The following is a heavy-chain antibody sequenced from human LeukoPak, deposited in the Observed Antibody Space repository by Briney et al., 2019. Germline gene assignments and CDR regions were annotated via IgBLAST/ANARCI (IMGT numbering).Heavy chain of an antibody. J-gene: IGHJ4*02. CDR2: IYTSGST. Sequence: SQTLSLTCTVSGGSISSGSYYWSWIRQPAGKGLEWIGRIYTSGSTNYNPSLKSRVTISVDTSKNQFSLKLTSVTAADTAMYYCARVGSWYYFDYWGQGILVTVSS. D-gene: IGHD6-19*01. CDR3: ARVGSWYYFDY. CDR1: GGSISSGSYY. V-gene: IGHV4-61*02.